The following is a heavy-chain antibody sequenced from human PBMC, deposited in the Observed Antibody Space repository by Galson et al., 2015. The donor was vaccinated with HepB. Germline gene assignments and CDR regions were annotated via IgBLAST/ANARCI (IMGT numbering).Heavy chain of an antibody. J-gene: IGHJ4*02. D-gene: IGHD3-9*01. CDR3: ARDTDVGYDIPYYFDY. Sequence: SLRLSCAASGFTFSSYWMSWVRQAPGKGLEWVANIKQDGSEKYYVDSVKGRFTISRDNAKNSLYLQMNSLRAEDTAVYYCARDTDVGYDIPYYFDYWGQGTLVTVSS. CDR2: IKQDGSEK. CDR1: GFTFSSYW. V-gene: IGHV3-7*03.